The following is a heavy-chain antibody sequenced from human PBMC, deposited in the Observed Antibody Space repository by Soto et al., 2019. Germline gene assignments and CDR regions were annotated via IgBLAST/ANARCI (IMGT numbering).Heavy chain of an antibody. CDR2: IYFDGITT. CDR1: GFSFSNYA. V-gene: IGHV3-74*01. Sequence: GGSLRLSCKASGFSFSNYAMIWVRQAPGKGLVWVSRIYFDGITTNYADSVKGRLTVSRDNAKNTVYLHVNTLRDEDTAVYYCARGGAMGVDYWGQGTLVTVSS. D-gene: IGHD1-26*01. J-gene: IGHJ4*02. CDR3: ARGGAMGVDY.